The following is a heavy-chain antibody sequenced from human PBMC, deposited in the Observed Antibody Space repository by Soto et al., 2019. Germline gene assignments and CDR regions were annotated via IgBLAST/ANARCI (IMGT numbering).Heavy chain of an antibody. D-gene: IGHD4-4*01. CDR2: IYYSGST. CDR1: GGSISSYY. J-gene: IGHJ4*02. Sequence: SETLSLTCPFSGGSISSYYWIWIRQPPGKGLEWIGYIYYSGSTNYNPSLKSRVTISVDTSKNQFSLKLSSVTAADTAVYYCARVHDYSNYEYFDYWGQGTLVTVSS. CDR3: ARVHDYSNYEYFDY. V-gene: IGHV4-59*01.